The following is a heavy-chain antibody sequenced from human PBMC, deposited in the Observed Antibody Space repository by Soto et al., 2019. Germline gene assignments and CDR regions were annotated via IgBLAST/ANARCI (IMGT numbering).Heavy chain of an antibody. CDR1: GYTFTSYD. CDR2: MNTNSGNT. D-gene: IGHD4-17*01. V-gene: IGHV1-8*01. J-gene: IGHJ4*02. Sequence: QVQLVQSGAEVKKPGASVKVSCKASGYTFTSYDITWVRQATGQGLEWMGWMNTNSGNTVYAQKFQGRVTMTSNTSISTASMELSSLRAEDTAVYYCAGGRYGDYSDDYWGQGTLVTFSS. CDR3: AGGRYGDYSDDY.